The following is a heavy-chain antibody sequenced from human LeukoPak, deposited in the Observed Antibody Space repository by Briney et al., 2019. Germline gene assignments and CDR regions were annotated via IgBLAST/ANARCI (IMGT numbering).Heavy chain of an antibody. CDR2: INPSGGST. Sequence: ASVKVSCKASGYTFTSYYMHWVRRAPGQGLEWMGIINPSGGSTSYAQKFQGRVTMTRDTSTSTVYMELSSLRSEDTAVYYCARAWDTMVRGVIIGYWGQGTLVTVSS. V-gene: IGHV1-46*01. CDR1: GYTFTSYY. CDR3: ARAWDTMVRGVIIGY. J-gene: IGHJ4*02. D-gene: IGHD3-10*01.